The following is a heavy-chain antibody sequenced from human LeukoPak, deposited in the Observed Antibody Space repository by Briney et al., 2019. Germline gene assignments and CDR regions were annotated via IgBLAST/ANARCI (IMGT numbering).Heavy chain of an antibody. J-gene: IGHJ3*02. CDR1: GFTFSTYA. CDR2: ILSDGSKK. V-gene: IGHV3-30*04. CDR3: VRTALLGGHDAFDI. D-gene: IGHD1-26*01. Sequence: GGSLRLSCAASGFTFSTYAMHWVRQAPGKGLEWVAVILSDGSKKYYADSVKGRLTISRDNSKNTLYLQVNSLGAEDTAVYYCVRTALLGGHDAFDIWGQGTMVTVSS.